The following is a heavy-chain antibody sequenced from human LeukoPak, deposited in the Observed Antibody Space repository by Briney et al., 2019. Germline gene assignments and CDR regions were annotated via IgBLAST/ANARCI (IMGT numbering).Heavy chain of an antibody. CDR3: ARGRRWLVPFDY. CDR2: INHSGST. Sequence: KPSETLSLTCAVYGGSFSGYYWSWIRQPPGKGLEWIGEINHSGSTNYNPSLKSRVTISVDTSKNQFSLKLSSVTAADTAVYYCARGRRWLVPFDYWGQGTLVTVSS. D-gene: IGHD6-19*01. CDR1: GGSFSGYY. J-gene: IGHJ4*02. V-gene: IGHV4-34*01.